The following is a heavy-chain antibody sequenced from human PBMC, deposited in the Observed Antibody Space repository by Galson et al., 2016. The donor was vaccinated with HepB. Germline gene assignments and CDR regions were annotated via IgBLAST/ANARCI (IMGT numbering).Heavy chain of an antibody. CDR1: GFSFSDFS. J-gene: IGHJ4*02. CDR3: ARHSAYDQGGVFDL. CDR2: ISFDGIKK. D-gene: IGHD5-12*01. Sequence: SLRLSCAASGFSFSDFSLHWVRQAPGKGLEWVAVISFDGIKKYHADSVKGRFTISRDNSKNTLYLQMNSLRIEDSAVYMCARHSAYDQGGVFDLWGQGTLVAVSS. V-gene: IGHV3-30-3*01.